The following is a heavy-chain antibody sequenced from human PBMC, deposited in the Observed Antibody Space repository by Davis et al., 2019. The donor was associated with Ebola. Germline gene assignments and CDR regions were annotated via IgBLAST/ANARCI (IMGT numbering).Heavy chain of an antibody. V-gene: IGHV4-39*01. J-gene: IGHJ2*01. CDR1: AGSISSRSYY. CDR2: IYYSGST. CDR3: ARLTYYDFWSGRDNWYFDL. D-gene: IGHD3-3*01. Sequence: SETLSLTCTVSAGSISSRSYYWGWIRQPPGTGPEWIGSIYYSGSTYYNPSLKSRVTISVDTSKNQFALKLSSVTAADTAVYYCARLTYYDFWSGRDNWYFDLWGRGTLVTVSS.